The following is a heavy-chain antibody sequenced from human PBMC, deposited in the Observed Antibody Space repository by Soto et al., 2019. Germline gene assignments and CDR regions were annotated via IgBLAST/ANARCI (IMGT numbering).Heavy chain of an antibody. J-gene: IGHJ3*02. Sequence: QVQLVQSGAEVKKPGASVKVSCKASGYTFTSYGISWVRQAPGQGLEWMGWISAYNGNTNYAQKLQGRVTMTTDTSXSXXYMELRSLRSDDTAVYYCARSYSSGWYGFHDAFDIWGQGTMVTVSS. CDR1: GYTFTSYG. CDR3: ARSYSSGWYGFHDAFDI. CDR2: ISAYNGNT. D-gene: IGHD6-19*01. V-gene: IGHV1-18*01.